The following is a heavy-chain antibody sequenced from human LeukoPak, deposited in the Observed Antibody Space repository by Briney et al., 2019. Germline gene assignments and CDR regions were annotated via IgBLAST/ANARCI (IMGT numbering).Heavy chain of an antibody. D-gene: IGHD3-10*01. CDR3: ARGRRGSEYYYGSGVDAQFDY. CDR1: GFTFSSYG. CDR2: IRYDGSNK. V-gene: IGHV3-30*02. Sequence: GGSLRLSCAASGFTFSSYGMHWVRQAPGKGLEWVAFIRYDGSNKYYADSVKGRFTISRDNSKNTLYLQMNSLRAEDTAVYYCARGRRGSEYYYGSGVDAQFDYWGQGTLVTVSS. J-gene: IGHJ4*02.